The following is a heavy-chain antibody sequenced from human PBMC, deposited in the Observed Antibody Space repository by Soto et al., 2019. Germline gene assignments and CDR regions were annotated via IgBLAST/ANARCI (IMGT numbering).Heavy chain of an antibody. CDR2: FSATDGST. V-gene: IGHV3-23*01. CDR1: GITFSNYG. D-gene: IGHD6-13*01. J-gene: IGHJ3*02. CDR3: AKPMIAAAGTCAFDI. Sequence: EVQLLESGGGLVQPGGSLRLSCAASGITFSNYGMTWVRQAPGKGLEWVSSFSATDGSTQYADSVKGRFTISRDNSKNMLYLQMNSLRAEDTALYYCAKPMIAAAGTCAFDIWGQGTIVTVSS.